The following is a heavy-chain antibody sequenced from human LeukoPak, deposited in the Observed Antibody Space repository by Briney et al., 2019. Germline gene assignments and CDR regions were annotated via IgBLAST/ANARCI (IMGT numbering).Heavy chain of an antibody. CDR2: IYSGGNT. CDR3: ARWYVVVAAFDY. J-gene: IGHJ4*02. V-gene: IGHV3-66*02. D-gene: IGHD2-21*02. CDR1: GFTVSSNY. Sequence: PGGSLRLSCAVSGFTVSSNYMSWVRQAPGKGLEWVSVIYSGGNTDYVDSVKGRFTISRDNSKNTLYLQMNSLRAEGTAVYFCARWYVVVAAFDYWGQGTLVTVSS.